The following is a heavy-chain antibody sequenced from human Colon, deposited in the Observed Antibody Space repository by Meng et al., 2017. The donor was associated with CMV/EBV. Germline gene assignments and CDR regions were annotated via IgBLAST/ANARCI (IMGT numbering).Heavy chain of an antibody. CDR2: ISSSGSTI. CDR1: GFTFSSYE. V-gene: IGHV3-48*03. J-gene: IGHJ4*02. Sequence: LSLTCAASGFTFSSYEMNWVRQAPGKGLGWVSYISSSGSTIYYADSVKGRFTISRDNAKNSLYLQMNSLRAEDTAVYYCARDPYGKWDYWGQGTLVTVSS. CDR3: ARDPYGKWDY. D-gene: IGHD4-17*01.